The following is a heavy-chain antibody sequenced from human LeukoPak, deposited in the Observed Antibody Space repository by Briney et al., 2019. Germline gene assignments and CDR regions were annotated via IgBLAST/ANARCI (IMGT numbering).Heavy chain of an antibody. D-gene: IGHD1-26*01. CDR1: GFTFSTYS. CDR3: ARDPTSSWETAFDI. CDR2: ISTGSSYI. Sequence: NTGGSLRLSCAASGFTFSTYSMHWVRQAPGKGLEWVSSISTGSSYIYSADSVKGRFTISRDNAKNSLYLQMNSLRAEDTAVYYCARDPTSSWETAFDIWGQGTMVTVSS. V-gene: IGHV3-21*01. J-gene: IGHJ3*02.